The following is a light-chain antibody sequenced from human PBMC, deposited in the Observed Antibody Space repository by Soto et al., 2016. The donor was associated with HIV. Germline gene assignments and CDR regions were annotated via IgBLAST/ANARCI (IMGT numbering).Light chain of an antibody. J-gene: IGLJ2*01. Sequence: SYVLTQPPSVSVAPGRTARITCYGDNIGRKRVHWYQQKPGQAPVLVVNDDSDRPSGIPERFSGSKSGNTATLTISRVEAGDEADYYCQVWDRSSDHVVFGGGTKLTVL. V-gene: IGLV3-21*03. CDR1: NIGRKR. CDR2: DDS. CDR3: QVWDRSSDHVV.